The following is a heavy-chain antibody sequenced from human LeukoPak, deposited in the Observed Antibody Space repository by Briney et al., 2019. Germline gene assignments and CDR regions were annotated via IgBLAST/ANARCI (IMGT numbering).Heavy chain of an antibody. J-gene: IGHJ4*02. Sequence: SETLSLTCAVYGGSFNGYYWSWIRQPPGKGLEWIGEINHSGSTNYNPSLKSRVTISVDTSKNQFSLKLSSVTAADTAVYYCARGGGSSSWGQGTPVTVSS. CDR1: GGSFNGYY. D-gene: IGHD6-13*01. CDR3: ARGGGSSS. CDR2: INHSGST. V-gene: IGHV4-34*01.